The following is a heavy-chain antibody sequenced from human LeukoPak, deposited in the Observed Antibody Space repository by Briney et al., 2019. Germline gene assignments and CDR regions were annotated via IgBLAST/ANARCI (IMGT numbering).Heavy chain of an antibody. CDR3: ARGAHRWGGWYMRGGFDY. Sequence: SETLSLTCTVSGGSISSGSYYWSWIRQPAGKGLEWIGRIYTSGSTNYNPSLKSRVTISVDTSKNQFSLKLSSVTAADTALYYCARGAHRWGGWYMRGGFDYWGQGTLVTVSS. J-gene: IGHJ4*02. D-gene: IGHD6-19*01. CDR1: GGSISSGSYY. V-gene: IGHV4-61*02. CDR2: IYTSGST.